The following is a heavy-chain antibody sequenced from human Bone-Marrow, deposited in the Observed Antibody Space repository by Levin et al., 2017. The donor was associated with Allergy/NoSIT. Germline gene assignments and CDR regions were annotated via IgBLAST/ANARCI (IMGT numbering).Heavy chain of an antibody. CDR2: ISAYNGNT. Sequence: HGESLKISCKASGYTFTSYGISWVRQAPGQGLEWMGWISAYNGNTNYAQKLQGRVTMTTDTSTSTAYMELRSLRSDDTAVYYCARDAIVVVPAAMLDYWGQGTLVTVSS. D-gene: IGHD2-2*01. CDR1: GYTFTSYG. J-gene: IGHJ4*02. V-gene: IGHV1-18*01. CDR3: ARDAIVVVPAAMLDY.